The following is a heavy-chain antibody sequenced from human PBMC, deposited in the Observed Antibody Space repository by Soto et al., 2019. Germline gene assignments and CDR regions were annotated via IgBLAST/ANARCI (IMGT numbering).Heavy chain of an antibody. CDR2: ISYDGSNK. Sequence: GGSLRLSCAASGFTFSSYGMHWVRQAPGKGLERVAVISYDGSNKYYADSVKGRFTISRDNSKNTLYLQMNSLRAEDTAVYYCATSTQNRLRYFDCLPGGMEVWGQGTTVTVSS. V-gene: IGHV3-30*03. D-gene: IGHD3-9*01. CDR1: GFTFSSYG. J-gene: IGHJ6*02. CDR3: ATSTQNRLRYFDCLPGGMEV.